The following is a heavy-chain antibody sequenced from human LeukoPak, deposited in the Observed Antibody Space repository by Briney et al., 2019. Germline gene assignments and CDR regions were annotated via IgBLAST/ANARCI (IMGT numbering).Heavy chain of an antibody. Sequence: KPGASVKVSCKASGYTFTGYYMHWVRQAPGQGLEWMGWINPNSGGTNYAQKFQGRVTMTRDTSISTAYMELGRLRSDDTAVYYCARDLTGIAAAGGGYWGQGTLVTVSS. V-gene: IGHV1-2*02. CDR3: ARDLTGIAAAGGGY. CDR2: INPNSGGT. D-gene: IGHD6-13*01. CDR1: GYTFTGYY. J-gene: IGHJ4*02.